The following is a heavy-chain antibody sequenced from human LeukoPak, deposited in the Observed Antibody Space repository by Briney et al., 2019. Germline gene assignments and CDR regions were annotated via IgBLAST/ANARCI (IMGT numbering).Heavy chain of an antibody. CDR3: TRDRGAYNLYDY. CDR2: IRSKAYGETA. CDR1: GFTFGDYA. V-gene: IGHV3-49*03. Sequence: GGSLRLSCVASGFTFGDYAMSWIRQAPGKGLEWVGFIRSKAYGETADYAASVKGRFTISRDDSKAIAYLQMNSLKTEDTAVYHCTRDRGAYNLYDYWGQGTLVTVSS. D-gene: IGHD1-1*01. J-gene: IGHJ4*02.